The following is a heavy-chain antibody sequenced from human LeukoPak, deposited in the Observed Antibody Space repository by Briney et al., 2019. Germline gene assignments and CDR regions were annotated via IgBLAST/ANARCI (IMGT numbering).Heavy chain of an antibody. V-gene: IGHV3-7*01. Sequence: PGGSLRLSCAASGFTFTTYWMAWVRQAPGKGLEWVANIKGDESARHQADSVKGRFTISRDNAKKSLFLQMNSLTAEDTGLYYCVRSLERFGTRDYWGQGTLVTVSS. J-gene: IGHJ4*02. D-gene: IGHD3-10*01. CDR1: GFTFTTYW. CDR2: IKGDESAR. CDR3: VRSLERFGTRDY.